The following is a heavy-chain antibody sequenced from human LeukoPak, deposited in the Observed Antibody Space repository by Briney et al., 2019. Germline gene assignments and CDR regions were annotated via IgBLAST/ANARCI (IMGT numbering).Heavy chain of an antibody. CDR1: GGSFSGYY. V-gene: IGHV4-34*01. J-gene: IGHJ4*02. CDR2: INHSGST. CDR3: ARGSEVDGYYPLDDY. D-gene: IGHD5-24*01. Sequence: PSETLSLTCAVYGGSFSGYYWSWIRQPPGKGLEWIGEINHSGSTNYNPSLKSRVTISVDTSKNQFSLKLSSVTAADTAVYYCARGSEVDGYYPLDDYWGQGTLVTVSS.